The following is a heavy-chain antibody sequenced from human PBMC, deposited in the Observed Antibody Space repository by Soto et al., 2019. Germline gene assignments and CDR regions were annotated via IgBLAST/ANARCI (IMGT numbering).Heavy chain of an antibody. Sequence: AASVKVSCKASGYSFTGYYMHWVRQAPGQGLEWMGWINPNSGGTNYAQKFQGWVTMTRDTSISTAYMELSRLRSDDTAVYYCARSYDFWSGYYERWFDPWGQGTLVTVSS. V-gene: IGHV1-2*04. CDR3: ARSYDFWSGYYERWFDP. J-gene: IGHJ5*02. D-gene: IGHD3-3*01. CDR1: GYSFTGYY. CDR2: INPNSGGT.